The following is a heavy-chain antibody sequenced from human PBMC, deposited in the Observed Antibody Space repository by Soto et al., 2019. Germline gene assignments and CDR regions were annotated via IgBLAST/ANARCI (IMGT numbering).Heavy chain of an antibody. D-gene: IGHD3-10*01. Sequence: EVQLLESGGGLVQPGGSRRISCTASGFTFNNYAMAWVRHAPGKGLEWVSGISGSGENTNYADSVKGRFTISRDNSKNTLYLQMKRLRAEDTALYYCAKDYGVRGIMTNLFYSWGQGTLVTVSS. J-gene: IGHJ4*02. CDR1: GFTFNNYA. CDR3: AKDYGVRGIMTNLFYS. CDR2: ISGSGENT. V-gene: IGHV3-23*01.